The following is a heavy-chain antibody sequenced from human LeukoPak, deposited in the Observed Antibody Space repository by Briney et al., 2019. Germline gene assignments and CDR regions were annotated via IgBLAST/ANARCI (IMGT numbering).Heavy chain of an antibody. CDR2: IKQDGSEK. CDR1: GFTFSSYW. V-gene: IGHV3-7*01. J-gene: IGHJ4*02. Sequence: QTGGSLRLSCAASGFTFSSYWMSWVRQAPGKGLEWVANIKQDGSEKYYVDSVKGRFTISRDNAKNSLYLQMNSLRAEDTAVYYCARVFWVARIQRFFDYWGQGTLVTVSS. CDR3: ARVFWVARIQRFFDY. D-gene: IGHD5-18*01.